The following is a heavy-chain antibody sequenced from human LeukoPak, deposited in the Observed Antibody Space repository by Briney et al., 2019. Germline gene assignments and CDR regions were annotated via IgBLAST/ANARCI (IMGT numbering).Heavy chain of an antibody. Sequence: GASVKFSCKASGYTFTNYYIHWVRQATGQGIEWMGRINPNSGDTNYAQKFQGKVTMTRDTSITTAYMELSRLKSDDTALYYCARQYSPNYFDYWGQGTLVTVFS. CDR3: ARQYSPNYFDY. V-gene: IGHV1-2*06. J-gene: IGHJ4*02. D-gene: IGHD5-18*01. CDR2: INPNSGDT. CDR1: GYTFTNYY.